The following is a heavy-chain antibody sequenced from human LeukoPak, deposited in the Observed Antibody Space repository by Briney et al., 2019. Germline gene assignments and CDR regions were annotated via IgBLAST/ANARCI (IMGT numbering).Heavy chain of an antibody. V-gene: IGHV1-18*01. D-gene: IGHD6-13*01. CDR1: GYTFTSYG. J-gene: IGHJ4*02. CDR3: ARRVTAASGFDY. CDR2: ISTYNGNT. Sequence: ASVKVSCKASGYTFTSYGISWVRQAPGQGLEWIGWISTYNGNTNYAQKLQDRVTMTTDTSTSTAYMELRSLRSDDTAVYYCARRVTAASGFDYWGQGTLVTVSP.